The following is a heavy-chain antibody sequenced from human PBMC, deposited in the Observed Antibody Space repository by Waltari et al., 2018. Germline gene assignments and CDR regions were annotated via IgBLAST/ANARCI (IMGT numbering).Heavy chain of an antibody. CDR2: VIHSLGTA. Sequence: QVQLVQSGAEVKKPGSSVKVSCKASGGTFSSYAISWVRQAPGKGLEWMDGVIHSLGTATNDQKFQGRVTITADKSTSTAYMGLSSLRSEDTAVYYCARVDSEQQLVAFDIWGQGTMVTVSS. CDR1: GGTFSSYA. J-gene: IGHJ3*02. D-gene: IGHD6-13*01. V-gene: IGHV1-69*14. CDR3: ARVDSEQQLVAFDI.